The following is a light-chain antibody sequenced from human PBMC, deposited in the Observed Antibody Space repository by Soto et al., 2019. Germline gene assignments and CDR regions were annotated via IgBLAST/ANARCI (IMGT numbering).Light chain of an antibody. Sequence: QSALAQPPSASGSPGQSVTISCTGTSSDVGAYDYVSWYQQHPGKAPKLVISEVTERPSGVPERFSGSKSGNTASLTVSGLQAEYEADYYCASYAGNNNFVLFGGGTQLTVL. CDR1: SSDVGAYDY. J-gene: IGLJ2*01. CDR2: EVT. CDR3: ASYAGNNNFVL. V-gene: IGLV2-8*01.